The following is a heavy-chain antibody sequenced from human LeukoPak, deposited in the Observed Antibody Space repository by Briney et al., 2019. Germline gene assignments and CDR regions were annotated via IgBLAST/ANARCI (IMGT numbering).Heavy chain of an antibody. J-gene: IGHJ4*02. V-gene: IGHV3-23*01. CDR3: AKEGRSLQTY. D-gene: IGHD5-24*01. CDR1: GFTFSSYA. Sequence: GGSLRLSCAASGFTFSSYAMSWVRQAPGKGLEWVSAISGSGGSAYYADSVKGRFTISRDNAKNSLYLQMNSLRVEDTAVYYCAKEGRSLQTYWGQGALVTVSS. CDR2: ISGSGGSA.